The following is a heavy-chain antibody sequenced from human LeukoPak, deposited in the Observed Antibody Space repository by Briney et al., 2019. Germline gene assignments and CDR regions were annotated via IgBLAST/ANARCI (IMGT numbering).Heavy chain of an antibody. D-gene: IGHD1-26*01. CDR3: ASQGHHGKIVGTTLSYFYMDV. V-gene: IGHV4-34*01. J-gene: IGHJ6*03. CDR2: INHSGSA. CDR1: GGSFSGYY. Sequence: SETLSLTCAVYGGSFSGYYWSWIRQPPGKGLEWIGEINHSGSANYNPSLKSRVTISVDTSKNQFSLKLSSVTAADTAFYYCASQGHHGKIVGTTLSYFYMDVWGKGTTVTVSS.